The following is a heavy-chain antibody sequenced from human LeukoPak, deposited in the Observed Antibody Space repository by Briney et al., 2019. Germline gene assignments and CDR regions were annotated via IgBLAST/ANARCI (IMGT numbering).Heavy chain of an antibody. D-gene: IGHD2-15*01. Sequence: ASVKVSCKASGYTFTSYHMHWVRQAPGQGLEWMGIINPSGGTTNYAQKFRGRVTMTRDMSTSTVYMELSSLRSEDTAVYYCASPVPLDCSGGSCYSGWFDPWGQGTLVTVSS. V-gene: IGHV1-46*01. CDR3: ASPVPLDCSGGSCYSGWFDP. J-gene: IGHJ5*02. CDR1: GYTFTSYH. CDR2: INPSGGTT.